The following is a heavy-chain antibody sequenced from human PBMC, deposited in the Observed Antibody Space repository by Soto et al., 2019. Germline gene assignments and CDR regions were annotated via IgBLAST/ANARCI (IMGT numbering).Heavy chain of an antibody. CDR1: GDRVSSNSAA. J-gene: IGHJ6*02. Sequence: SRTPSLTCVNSGDRVSSNSAARNWIRQSPSRGLEWLGRTYYRANWYNDYAVSVKSRITIKPNTTKNQFSLQQISGTPEETAVEYCARGGAGNYYDYWMGVWGQGTTVTVSS. CDR2: TYYRANWYN. V-gene: IGHV6-1*01. CDR3: ARGGAGNYYDYWMGV.